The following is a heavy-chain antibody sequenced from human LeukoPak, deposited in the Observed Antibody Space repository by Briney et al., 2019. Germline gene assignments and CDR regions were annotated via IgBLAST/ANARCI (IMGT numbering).Heavy chain of an antibody. J-gene: IGHJ4*02. Sequence: SETLSLTCTVSGGSISSSSYYWGWIRQPPGKGLEWIGSIYHSGSTYYNPSLKSRVTISVDTSKNQFSLKLSSVTAADTAVYYCARVQSGMTTVSFDYWGQGTLVTVSS. V-gene: IGHV4-39*07. CDR3: ARVQSGMTTVSFDY. CDR1: GGSISSSSYY. D-gene: IGHD4-17*01. CDR2: IYHSGST.